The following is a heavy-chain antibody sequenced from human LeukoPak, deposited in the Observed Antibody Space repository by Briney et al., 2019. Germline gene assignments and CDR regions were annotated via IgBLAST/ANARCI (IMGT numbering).Heavy chain of an antibody. D-gene: IGHD5-18*01. J-gene: IGHJ3*01. Sequence: GGSLRLSCAASGFTFSIYAMHWVRQAPGKGLEHVSTITTNGGNTYYADSVKGRFTISRDNSKDTLFLQLGRLRAEDISVYYCAKPLTSYSSGFSDAFDVWGHGTMVTVSS. CDR1: GFTFSIYA. CDR3: AKPLTSYSSGFSDAFDV. CDR2: ITTNGGNT. V-gene: IGHV3-64*02.